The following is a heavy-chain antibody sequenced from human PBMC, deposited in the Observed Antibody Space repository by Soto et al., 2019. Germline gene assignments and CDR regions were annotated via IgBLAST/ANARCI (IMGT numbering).Heavy chain of an antibody. CDR3: AAPNTSPRIRIFGVADRGMDV. CDR2: IVVGSGNT. CDR1: GFTFTSSA. V-gene: IGHV1-58*01. Sequence: SVKVSCKASGFTFTSSAVQWVRQARGQRLEWIGWIVVGSGNTNYAQKFQERVTITRDMSTSTAYMELSSLRSEDTAVYYCAAPNTSPRIRIFGVADRGMDVWGQGTTVTVSS. D-gene: IGHD3-3*01. J-gene: IGHJ6*02.